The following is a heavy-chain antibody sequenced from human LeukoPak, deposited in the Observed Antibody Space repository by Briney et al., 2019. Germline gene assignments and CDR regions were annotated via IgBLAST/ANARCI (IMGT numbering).Heavy chain of an antibody. Sequence: GESLKISCAASGFTFSNYGMNWVRQAPGKGLEWVSFTDTSGNYIYYGDSVKGRFTISRDNAKNLVFLQMNGLRAEDTAVYYCARGRSITLLRGVAMSDGFDIWGQGAMVAVSS. CDR3: ARGRSITLLRGVAMSDGFDI. D-gene: IGHD3-10*01. CDR2: TDTSGNYI. CDR1: GFTFSNYG. V-gene: IGHV3-21*01. J-gene: IGHJ3*02.